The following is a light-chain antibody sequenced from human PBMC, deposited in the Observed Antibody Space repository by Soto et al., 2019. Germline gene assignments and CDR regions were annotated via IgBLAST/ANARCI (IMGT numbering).Light chain of an antibody. V-gene: IGLV2-14*03. J-gene: IGLJ1*01. CDR1: SSDVGGYNY. CDR2: DVS. CDR3: CSYTTSNTRQIV. Sequence: QSVLTQPASVSGSPGQSITISCTGTSSDVGGYNYVSWYQQHPGKAPKFMIYDVSSRPSGVSNRFSGSKSGNTASLTISGLHAEDEADYYCCSYTTSNTRQIVFGTGTKLTVL.